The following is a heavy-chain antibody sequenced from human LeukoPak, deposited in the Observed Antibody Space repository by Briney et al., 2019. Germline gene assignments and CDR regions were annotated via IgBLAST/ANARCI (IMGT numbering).Heavy chain of an antibody. D-gene: IGHD1-1*01. J-gene: IGHJ3*02. CDR3: AKDRTPPYWPAYTVKLEPDAFEI. V-gene: IGHV3-69-1*01. CDR1: GLIFSNYH. Sequence: PGGSLRLSCVASGLIFSNYHMNWVRQTPGKGLEWLSYISNGGTVKYAESVKGRFTVSRDNAKNSVYLQMNSLRAEDTAVYYCAKDRTPPYWPAYTVKLEPDAFEIWGQGTMVTVSS. CDR2: ISNGGTV.